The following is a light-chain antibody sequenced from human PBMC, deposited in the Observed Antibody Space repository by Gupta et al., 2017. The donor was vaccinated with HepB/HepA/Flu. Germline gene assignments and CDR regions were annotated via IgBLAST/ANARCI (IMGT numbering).Light chain of an antibody. CDR1: QSVSSN. CDR3: QQYNNWPPEN. Sequence: EIVMTQSPATLSVSPGERATLSCRASQSVSSNLAWYQQKPGQAPRLLIYGASTRATGIPARFSGSGSGTEXTLTISXLQSEDFAVNYCQQYNNWPPENFGXGTKLDIK. V-gene: IGKV3-15*01. J-gene: IGKJ3*01. CDR2: GAS.